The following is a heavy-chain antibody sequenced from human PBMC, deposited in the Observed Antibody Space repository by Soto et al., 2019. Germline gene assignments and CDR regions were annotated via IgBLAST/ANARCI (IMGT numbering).Heavy chain of an antibody. Sequence: SETLSLTCAVSGYSISSGYYWGWIRQPPGKGLEWIGSIYHGGSTYYNPSLKSRVTISVDTSKNQFSLKLSSVTAADTAVYYCARAMIVVVTLVDYWGQGSPVTVSS. CDR1: GYSISSGYY. CDR3: ARAMIVVVTLVDY. V-gene: IGHV4-38-2*01. J-gene: IGHJ4*02. CDR2: IYHGGST. D-gene: IGHD3-22*01.